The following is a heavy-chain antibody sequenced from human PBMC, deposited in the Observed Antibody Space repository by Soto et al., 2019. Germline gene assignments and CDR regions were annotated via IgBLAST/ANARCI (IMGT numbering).Heavy chain of an antibody. J-gene: IGHJ5*02. CDR1: GGSISSYY. CDR2: IYTSGST. CDR3: ARDEYSSSSRSFDP. V-gene: IGHV4-4*07. Sequence: SETLSLTCTVSGGSISSYYWSWIRQPAGKGLEWIGRIYTSGSTNYNPSLKSRVTMSVDTSKNQFSLKLSSVTAADTAVYYCARDEYSSSSRSFDPWGQGTLVTVS. D-gene: IGHD6-6*01.